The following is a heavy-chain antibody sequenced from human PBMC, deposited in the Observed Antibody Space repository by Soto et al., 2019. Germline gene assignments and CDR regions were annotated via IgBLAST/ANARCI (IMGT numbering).Heavy chain of an antibody. V-gene: IGHV3-33*01. J-gene: IGHJ6*02. Sequence: QVQLVESGGGVVQPGRSLRLSCAASGFTFSSYGMHWVRQAPGKGLEWVAVIWYDGSNKYYADSVKGRFTISRDNSKNALYQQMNSLWDEDSAVYYGARGEPDSSGWYGSNYYYYGMDVCGQGTTVTVSS. CDR2: IWYDGSNK. CDR1: GFTFSSYG. D-gene: IGHD6-19*01. CDR3: ARGEPDSSGWYGSNYYYYGMDV.